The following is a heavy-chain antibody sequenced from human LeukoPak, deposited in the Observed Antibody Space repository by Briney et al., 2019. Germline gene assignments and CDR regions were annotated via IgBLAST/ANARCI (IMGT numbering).Heavy chain of an antibody. Sequence: GRSLRLSCAASGFTFSSYGMHWVRQAPGKGLEWVANIKQDGSEKYYVDSVKGRFTISRDNAKNSLYLQMNSLRAEDTAVYYCATSRSFNYWGQGTLVTVSS. CDR3: ATSRSFNY. V-gene: IGHV3-7*01. CDR1: GFTFSSYG. CDR2: IKQDGSEK. J-gene: IGHJ4*02.